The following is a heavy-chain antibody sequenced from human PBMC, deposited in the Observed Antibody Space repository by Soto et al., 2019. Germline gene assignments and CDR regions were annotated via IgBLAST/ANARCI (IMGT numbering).Heavy chain of an antibody. CDR2: IIPIFGTA. CDR1: GCTFSSYA. CDR3: ARVKRSYSSSSPYDY. V-gene: IGHV1-69*01. D-gene: IGHD6-6*01. Sequence: SLKVSCKTSGCTFSSYAISLVRQAPVQGLEWMGGIIPIFGTANYAQKFQGRVTITADESTSTAYMELSSLRSEDTAVYYCARVKRSYSSSSPYDYWGQGTLVTVSS. J-gene: IGHJ4*02.